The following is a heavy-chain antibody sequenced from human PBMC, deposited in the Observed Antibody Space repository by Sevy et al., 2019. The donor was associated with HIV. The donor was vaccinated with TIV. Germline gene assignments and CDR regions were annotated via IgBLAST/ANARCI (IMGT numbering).Heavy chain of an antibody. CDR3: ARDRRHYYDSSGSPDAFDI. CDR2: IIPIFGTA. V-gene: IGHV1-69*13. D-gene: IGHD3-22*01. Sequence: ASVKVSCKASVGTFISYAISWVRQAPGQGLEWMGGIIPIFGTAIYAQKFQGRVTITADESTSTAYMELSSLSTEDTAVYYCARDRRHYYDSSGSPDAFDIWGQGTMVTVSS. CDR1: VGTFISYA. J-gene: IGHJ3*02.